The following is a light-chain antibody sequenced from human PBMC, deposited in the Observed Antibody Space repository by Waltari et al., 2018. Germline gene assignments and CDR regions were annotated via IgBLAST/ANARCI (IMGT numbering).Light chain of an antibody. J-gene: IGLJ3*02. CDR3: QTGGHGTGV. Sequence: QLVLTQSPSPSASLGASVKLTCTLSSGHISNVIAWHQQQPRQGPGYLIEVNRDGSHRRGEEIADRFTGACSGAGRYLTLSSLQAEEEAEEYCQTGGHGTGVFGGGTKLTVL. CDR1: SGHISNV. V-gene: IGLV4-69*01. CDR2: VNRDGSH.